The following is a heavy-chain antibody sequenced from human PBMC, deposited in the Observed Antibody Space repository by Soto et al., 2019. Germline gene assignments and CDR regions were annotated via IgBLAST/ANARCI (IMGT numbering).Heavy chain of an antibody. D-gene: IGHD6-6*01. V-gene: IGHV1-46*03. CDR3: AQISSSRVGDY. CDR1: GYTFTSYY. Sequence: ASVKVSCKASGYTFTSYYMHWVRQAPGQGLEWMGIINPSGGSRSYAQKFQGRVTMTRDTSTSTVYMELSSLRSEDTAVYYCAQISSSRVGDYCGQGTRVTLS. CDR2: INPSGGSR. J-gene: IGHJ4*02.